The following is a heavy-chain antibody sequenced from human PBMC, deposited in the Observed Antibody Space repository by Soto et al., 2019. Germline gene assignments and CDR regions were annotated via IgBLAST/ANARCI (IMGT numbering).Heavy chain of an antibody. V-gene: IGHV4-30-2*01. Sequence: SETLSLTCAVSGGSISSGGYSWSWIRQPPGKGLEWIGYIYHSGSTYYNPSLKSRVTISVGRSKNQFSLKLSSVTAADTAVYYCARVGCSSTSCSGVDYWGQGTLVTVSS. CDR1: GGSISSGGYS. J-gene: IGHJ4*02. CDR3: ARVGCSSTSCSGVDY. D-gene: IGHD2-2*01. CDR2: IYHSGST.